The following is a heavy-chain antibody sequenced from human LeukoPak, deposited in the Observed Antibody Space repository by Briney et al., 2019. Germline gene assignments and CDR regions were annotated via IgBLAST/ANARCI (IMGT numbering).Heavy chain of an antibody. J-gene: IGHJ4*02. CDR2: ISSSSSYT. Sequence: PGGSLRLSCAASGFTFSDYYMRWIRQAPGKGLEWVSYISSSSSYTNYADSVKGRFTISRDNAKNSLYLQMNSLRAEDTAVYYCAREAGYCSSTSCYEATLDYWGQGTLVTVSS. CDR3: AREAGYCSSTSCYEATLDY. D-gene: IGHD2-2*01. V-gene: IGHV3-11*06. CDR1: GFTFSDYY.